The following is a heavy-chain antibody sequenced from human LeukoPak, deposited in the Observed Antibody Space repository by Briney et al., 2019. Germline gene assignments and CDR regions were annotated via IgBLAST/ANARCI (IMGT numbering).Heavy chain of an antibody. CDR2: ISSSSSYI. Sequence: PGGSLRLSCAASGFTFSSYSMNWVRQAPGKGLEWVSSISSSSSYIYYADSVKGRFTISRDNAKNPLYLQMNSLRAEDTAVYYCARAELITYSYGRNPFDYWGQGTLVTVSS. CDR1: GFTFSSYS. V-gene: IGHV3-21*01. J-gene: IGHJ4*02. D-gene: IGHD5-18*01. CDR3: ARAELITYSYGRNPFDY.